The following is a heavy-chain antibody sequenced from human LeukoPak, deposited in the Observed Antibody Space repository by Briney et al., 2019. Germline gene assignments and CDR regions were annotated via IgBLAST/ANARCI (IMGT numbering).Heavy chain of an antibody. D-gene: IGHD6-19*01. Sequence: GWSLRLSCPASGFTFSKYWMLWVRQAAGRGLESVSRINTDGTVTTYADSVKGRFTVSRDNADNTMFLQMNSVRDEDTAVYYCATKQWLAPPPDSWGQGTPVTVSS. J-gene: IGHJ4*02. CDR1: GFTFSKYW. CDR2: INTDGTVT. V-gene: IGHV3-74*01. CDR3: ATKQWLAPPPDS.